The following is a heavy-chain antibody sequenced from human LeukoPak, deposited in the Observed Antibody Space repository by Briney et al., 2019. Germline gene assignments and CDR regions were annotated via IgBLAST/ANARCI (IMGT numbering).Heavy chain of an antibody. CDR1: GGSTSTFY. V-gene: IGHV4-59*12. Sequence: SETLSLTCTVSGGSTSTFYWAWIRQPPGKGLEWIGFVFFNGTADYNPSLKSRVTMSLDASNNQFSLRLNSVTAAATAVYYCARDFRIMTKYVGVGVRYFHHHAMDVWGRGTTVTVSS. D-gene: IGHD3-3*01. CDR3: ARDFRIMTKYVGVGVRYFHHHAMDV. CDR2: VFFNGTA. J-gene: IGHJ6*02.